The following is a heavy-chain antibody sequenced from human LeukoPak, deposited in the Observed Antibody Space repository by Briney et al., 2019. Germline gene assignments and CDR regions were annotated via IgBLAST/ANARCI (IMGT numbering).Heavy chain of an antibody. J-gene: IGHJ4*02. Sequence: ASVKVSCKASGYTFTSYGISWVRQAPGQGLEWMGWINPNSGGTNYAQKFQGRVTMTRDTSISTAYMELSRLRSDDTAVYYCARYSSNWNDGFDYWGQGTLVTVSS. CDR2: INPNSGGT. V-gene: IGHV1-2*02. CDR1: GYTFTSYG. D-gene: IGHD1-1*01. CDR3: ARYSSNWNDGFDY.